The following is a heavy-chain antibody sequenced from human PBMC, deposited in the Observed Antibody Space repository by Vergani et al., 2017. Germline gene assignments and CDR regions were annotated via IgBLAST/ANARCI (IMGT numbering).Heavy chain of an antibody. J-gene: IGHJ6*03. Sequence: VELLESGGGLAQPGGSLRVSCSASGFRVTTYYMSWVRPAPGKGLEWVSVIKSDGRTSYAESVKGRFTISRDTSRNAVYLQMNILRVEDTGVYYCARSGYCAHGVGYMTYYYYMDVWGKGTAVTVSS. V-gene: IGHV3-66*02. CDR1: GFRVTTYY. CDR2: IKSDGRT. D-gene: IGHD2-8*01. CDR3: ARSGYCAHGVGYMTYYYYMDV.